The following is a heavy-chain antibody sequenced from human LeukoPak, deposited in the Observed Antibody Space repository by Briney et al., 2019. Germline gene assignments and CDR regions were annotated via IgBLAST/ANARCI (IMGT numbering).Heavy chain of an antibody. J-gene: IGHJ4*02. V-gene: IGHV3-74*01. CDR2: VSSDGSST. D-gene: IGHD5-24*01. CDR3: VGDAWMASTPLDY. Sequence: PGGSLRLSCAASGFTFSSYWMHWVRQAPGKGLVWVSRVSSDGSSTTYADSVKGRFTGSRDNTKNTLYLQMNGLRAEDTAVYYCVGDAWMASTPLDYWGQGTLVTVSS. CDR1: GFTFSSYW.